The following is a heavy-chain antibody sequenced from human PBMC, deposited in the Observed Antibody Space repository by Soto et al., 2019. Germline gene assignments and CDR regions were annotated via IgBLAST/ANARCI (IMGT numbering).Heavy chain of an antibody. D-gene: IGHD3-3*01. V-gene: IGHV3-30-3*01. Sequence: QVQLVESGGGVVQPGRSLRLSCAASGFTFSSYAMHWVRQAPGKGLERVAVISYDGSNKYYADSVKGRFTISRDNSKNTLYLQMNSLRAEDTAVYYCARGGDFSSGSPPYYYYGMDVWGQGTTVTVSS. CDR1: GFTFSSYA. CDR2: ISYDGSNK. J-gene: IGHJ6*02. CDR3: ARGGDFSSGSPPYYYYGMDV.